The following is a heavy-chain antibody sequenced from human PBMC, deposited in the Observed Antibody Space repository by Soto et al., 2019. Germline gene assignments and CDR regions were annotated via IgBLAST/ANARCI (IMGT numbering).Heavy chain of an antibody. Sequence: GGSLRLSCAASGFTFSNYEMNWVRQAPGKGLEWVSYISSSGSTIYYADSVKGPFTISRDNAKNSLYLQMNSLRAEDTAVYYCARARAGDYDLDYWGQGTLVTVSS. CDR3: ARARAGDYDLDY. CDR2: ISSSGSTI. D-gene: IGHD4-17*01. CDR1: GFTFSNYE. J-gene: IGHJ4*02. V-gene: IGHV3-48*03.